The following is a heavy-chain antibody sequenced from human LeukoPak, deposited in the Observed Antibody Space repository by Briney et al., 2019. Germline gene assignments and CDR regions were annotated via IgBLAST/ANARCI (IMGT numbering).Heavy chain of an antibody. Sequence: SETLSLTCTVSGASISGSGYYWGWIRQPPGKGLEWIGSIYSSGSTCYNASLQSRVTISIETSKNQISLRLNSVTAADTAMYYCAKSGGYGLIDYWGQGTLVTVSS. CDR3: AKSGGYGLIDY. CDR2: IYSSGST. J-gene: IGHJ4*02. V-gene: IGHV4-39*01. CDR1: GASISGSGYY. D-gene: IGHD1-26*01.